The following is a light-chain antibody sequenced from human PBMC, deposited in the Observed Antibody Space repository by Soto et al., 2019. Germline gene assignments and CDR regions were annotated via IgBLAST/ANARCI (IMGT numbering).Light chain of an antibody. Sequence: QSVLTQPPSASGTPGQRVTISCSGSSSNIGSNYVYWYQQLPGTAPKLLIYRNNQRPSGVPDRFSGSKSGTSASLAISGLRSEDEADYYCAVGDHSLSGHVVFGGGTKLTVL. CDR2: RNN. V-gene: IGLV1-47*01. CDR1: SSNIGSNY. CDR3: AVGDHSLSGHVV. J-gene: IGLJ2*01.